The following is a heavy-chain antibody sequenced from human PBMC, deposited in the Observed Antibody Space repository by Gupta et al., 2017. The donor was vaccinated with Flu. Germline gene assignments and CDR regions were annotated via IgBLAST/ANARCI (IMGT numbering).Heavy chain of an antibody. D-gene: IGHD2-15*01. Sequence: QVQLQESGPGLVKPSETLSLTCTVSGGSISSYYWSWIRQPPGKGLEWIGYIYYSGSTNYNPSLKSRVTISVDTSKNQFSLKLSSVTAADTAVYYCARVGLLPVLEWQTHYWYFDLRGRGTLVTVSS. V-gene: IGHV4-59*01. CDR2: IYYSGST. CDR1: GGSISSYY. J-gene: IGHJ2*01. CDR3: ARVGLLPVLEWQTHYWYFDL.